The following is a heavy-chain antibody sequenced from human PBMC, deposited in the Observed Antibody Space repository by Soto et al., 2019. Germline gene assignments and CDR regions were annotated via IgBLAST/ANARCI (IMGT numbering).Heavy chain of an antibody. CDR1: GGTFSSYS. J-gene: IGHJ6*02. CDR3: ASDSRDCSSTSCYPYYYYYGMDV. Sequence: QVQLVQSGAEVKKPGSSVKVSCKASGGTFSSYSISWVRQAPGQGLEWMGGIIHIVGTANYAQKVQGRGTIPADESTSTAYMELSSLRSDETAVYYCASDSRDCSSTSCYPYYYYYGMDVWGQGTTVTVSS. CDR2: IIHIVGTA. V-gene: IGHV1-69*01. D-gene: IGHD2-2*01.